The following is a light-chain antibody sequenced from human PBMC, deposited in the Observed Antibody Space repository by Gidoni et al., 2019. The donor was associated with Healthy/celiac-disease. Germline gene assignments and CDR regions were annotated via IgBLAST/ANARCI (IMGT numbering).Light chain of an antibody. CDR3: SSYTSSFVV. Sequence: QSALTQPASVSGSPGQSITISCTGTSSDVGGYNYVSWYQQHPGKAPKLMIYDVSHRPSGVSNRFSGSKSGNTAFLTISGLQAEDEADYYCSSYTSSFVVFGGGTKLTVL. CDR1: SSDVGGYNY. CDR2: DVS. J-gene: IGLJ2*01. V-gene: IGLV2-14*01.